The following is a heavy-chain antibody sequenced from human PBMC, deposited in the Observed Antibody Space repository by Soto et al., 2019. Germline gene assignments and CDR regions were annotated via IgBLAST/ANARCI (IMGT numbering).Heavy chain of an antibody. V-gene: IGHV4-34*01. D-gene: IGHD2-8*02. CDR3: ARDKITGLFDY. Sequence: QVQLQQWGAGLLKPSETLSLTCAVYGGSFSGYSWTWIRQPPGTGLEWIGEINHTGSTNYNPSLKSRVTISVYTSKNQFSLKLTSVTAADTAVYYCARDKITGLFDYWGQGTLVNVSS. J-gene: IGHJ4*02. CDR2: INHTGST. CDR1: GGSFSGYS.